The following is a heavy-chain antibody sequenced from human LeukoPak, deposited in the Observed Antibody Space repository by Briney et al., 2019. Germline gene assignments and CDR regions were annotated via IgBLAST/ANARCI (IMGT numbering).Heavy chain of an antibody. CDR2: IGGDGHST. CDR1: GFSFSNYA. CDR3: AKRAGGTPDY. D-gene: IGHD1-26*01. J-gene: IGHJ4*02. V-gene: IGHV3-23*01. Sequence: GGSLRLSCAASGFSFSNYAMTWVRQAPGKGLEWVSAIGGDGHSTDYADSVKGRFTISRDNSKNTPYLQMNSLRAEDTALYYCAKRAGGTPDYWGLGTLVTVSS.